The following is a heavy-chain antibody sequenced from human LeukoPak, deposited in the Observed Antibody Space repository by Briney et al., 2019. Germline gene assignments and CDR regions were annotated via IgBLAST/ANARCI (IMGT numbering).Heavy chain of an antibody. D-gene: IGHD3-22*01. CDR2: ISAYNGNT. Sequence: EASVNVSFKDSGYTFTSYGISWVRQAPGQGLEWMGWISAYNGNTNYAQKLQGRVTMTTDTSTSTAYMELRSLRSDDTAVYYCAREGAVYYDSSGPWFDPWGQGTLVTVSS. CDR1: GYTFTSYG. V-gene: IGHV1-18*01. J-gene: IGHJ5*02. CDR3: AREGAVYYDSSGPWFDP.